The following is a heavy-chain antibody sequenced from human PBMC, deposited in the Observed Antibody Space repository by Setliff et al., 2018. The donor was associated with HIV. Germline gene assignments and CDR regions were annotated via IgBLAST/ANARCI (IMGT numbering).Heavy chain of an antibody. J-gene: IGHJ4*02. D-gene: IGHD6-6*01. V-gene: IGHV4-39*02. CDR2: IYNSGST. CDR1: GGSINRISYY. CDR3: AREDSSYHYFDY. Sequence: SETLSLTCTVSGGSINRISYYWGWIRQAPGRGLEWIGSIYNSGSTYYNPSLKSRIIISSDTSKNQISLRLTSVTAADTAVYYCAREDSSYHYFDYWGQGMLVTVSS.